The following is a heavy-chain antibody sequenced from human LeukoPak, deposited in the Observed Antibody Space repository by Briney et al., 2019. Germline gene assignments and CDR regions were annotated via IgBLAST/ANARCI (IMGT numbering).Heavy chain of an antibody. J-gene: IGHJ3*01. D-gene: IGHD3-22*01. V-gene: IGHV1-18*01. CDR2: ISAYNGNT. Sequence: ASVKVSCKASGYTFTSYGISWVRQAPGQGLEWMGWISAYNGNTNYAQKLQGRVTMTTDTSTSTAYMELRSLRSDDTAVYYCARDYYDRSRGHAFDLWGQGTMVIVSS. CDR1: GYTFTSYG. CDR3: ARDYYDRSRGHAFDL.